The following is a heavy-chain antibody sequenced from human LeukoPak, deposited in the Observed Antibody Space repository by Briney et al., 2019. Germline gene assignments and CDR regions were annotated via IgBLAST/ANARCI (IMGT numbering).Heavy chain of an antibody. Sequence: GRSLRLSCAASGFTFSSYGMHWVRQAPGKGLEWVAVISYDGSNKYYADSVKSRFTISRDNSKNTLYLQMNSLRAEDAAVYYCAKGFQGLFDYWGQGTLVTVSS. J-gene: IGHJ4*02. D-gene: IGHD3-10*01. CDR1: GFTFSSYG. CDR3: AKGFQGLFDY. V-gene: IGHV3-30*18. CDR2: ISYDGSNK.